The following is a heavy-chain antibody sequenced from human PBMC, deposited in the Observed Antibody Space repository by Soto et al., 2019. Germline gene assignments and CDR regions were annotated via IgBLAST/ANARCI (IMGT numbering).Heavy chain of an antibody. J-gene: IGHJ3*01. V-gene: IGHV1-3*05. CDR1: GYIFPNYA. CDR2: INPAHGNT. Sequence: QVQFVQSGAEEKKPGASVRVSCKASGYIFPNYAIHWVRQAPGQRLEWMGWINPAHGNTKYSQNFQDRITISRDTSANTGDMEMSSLTSEYTAVYYCGRGPYSSGLYGAVDFWGQGTIVTVSS. CDR3: GRGPYSSGLYGAVDF. D-gene: IGHD6-19*01.